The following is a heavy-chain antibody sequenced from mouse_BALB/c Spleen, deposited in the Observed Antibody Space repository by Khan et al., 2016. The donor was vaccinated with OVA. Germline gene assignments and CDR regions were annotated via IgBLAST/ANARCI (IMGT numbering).Heavy chain of an antibody. J-gene: IGHJ2*01. Sequence: DVQLQESGPGLVKPSQSLSLTCTVTGYSITSDYAWNWIRQFPGNKLEWMGYIKYSGSTSYNPSLKSRISITRNTSKNQFFLQLSSVTTEDTATYYCARSGTISTVVATDFDSWGQGTTLTVSS. CDR2: IKYSGST. CDR3: ARSGTISTVVATDFDS. CDR1: GYSITSDYA. V-gene: IGHV3-2*02. D-gene: IGHD1-1*01.